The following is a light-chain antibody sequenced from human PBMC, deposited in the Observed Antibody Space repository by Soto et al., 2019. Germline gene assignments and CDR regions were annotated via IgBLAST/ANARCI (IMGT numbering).Light chain of an antibody. CDR1: QTISSW. CDR2: KAS. J-gene: IGKJ1*01. V-gene: IGKV1-5*03. CDR3: QQYNSYSWT. Sequence: DIQMTQSPSTLSGSGGDRDTITCRASQTISSWLAWYQQKPGKAPKLLIYKASSLESGVPSRFSGSGSGTEFTLTISSLQPDDFATYYCQQYNSYSWTFGQGNKVDIK.